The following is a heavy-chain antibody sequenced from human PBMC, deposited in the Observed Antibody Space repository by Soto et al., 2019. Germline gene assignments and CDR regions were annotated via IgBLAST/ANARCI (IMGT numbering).Heavy chain of an antibody. CDR2: IIPIFGTA. D-gene: IGHD1-7*01. J-gene: IGHJ6*02. CDR3: ARAADITGTTPYYYGMDV. V-gene: IGHV1-69*12. CDR1: GGTFSSYA. Sequence: QVQLVQSGAEVKKPGSSVKVSCKASGGTFSSYAISWVRQAPGQGLEWMGGIIPIFGTANYAQKFQGRVTITADESTSTAYMELSSLRSEDTAVYYCARAADITGTTPYYYGMDVWGQGTTVTVSS.